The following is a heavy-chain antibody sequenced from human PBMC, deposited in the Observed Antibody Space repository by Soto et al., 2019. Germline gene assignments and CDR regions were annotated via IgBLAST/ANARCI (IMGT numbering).Heavy chain of an antibody. CDR2: IYYSGST. J-gene: IGHJ4*02. D-gene: IGHD4-17*01. V-gene: IGHV4-39*01. Sequence: SETLSLTCTASGGSISSSSYYWGWIRQPPGKGLEWAGTIYYSGSTYYNPSLESRVIISVDTSKNQFSLKLSSVTASDAAVYYCATFRGMTTATTERYFDYWGQGTLVTVSS. CDR3: ATFRGMTTATTERYFDY. CDR1: GGSISSSSYY.